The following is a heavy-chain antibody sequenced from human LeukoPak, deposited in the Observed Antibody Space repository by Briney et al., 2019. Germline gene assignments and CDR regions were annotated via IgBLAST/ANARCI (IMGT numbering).Heavy chain of an antibody. J-gene: IGHJ4*02. Sequence: GGSLRLSCAASGFTFSDYYISWIRQAPGKGLEWVSYISSSGSTIYYADSVKGRFTISRDNAKNSLYLQMNSLRAEDTAVYYWARARLGIVVVPAAIYPDYWGQGTLVTVSS. CDR1: GFTFSDYY. D-gene: IGHD2-2*03. CDR2: ISSSGSTI. V-gene: IGHV3-11*01. CDR3: ARARLGIVVVPAAIYPDY.